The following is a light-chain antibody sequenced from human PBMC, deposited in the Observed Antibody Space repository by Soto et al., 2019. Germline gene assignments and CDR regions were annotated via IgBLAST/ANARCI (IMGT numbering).Light chain of an antibody. V-gene: IGLV3-1*01. CDR3: QAWDSSTAV. Sequence: SYELAQPPSVSVSPGQTASITCSGDRLGDKDASWYQQKPGQSPVLVIYQDNKRPSGIPERFSGSNSGNTATLTISGTQAMDEADYYCQAWDSSTAVFGGGTQLTVL. CDR1: RLGDKD. CDR2: QDN. J-gene: IGLJ2*01.